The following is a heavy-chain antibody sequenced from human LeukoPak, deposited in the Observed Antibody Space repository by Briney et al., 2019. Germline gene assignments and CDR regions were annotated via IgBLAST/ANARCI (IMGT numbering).Heavy chain of an antibody. CDR1: GFTFSTYF. J-gene: IGHJ3*02. CDR3: ARERQDTILHSGAFDI. V-gene: IGHV3-30-3*01. CDR2: IASDGNHT. D-gene: IGHD2-21*01. Sequence: GRSLTLSCAASGFTFSTYFMHCLRQAPGKGLEWVADIASDGNHTFYVESVKGRLTISRDNSKNTLYLQMNSLRAEDTAVYFCARERQDTILHSGAFDIWGQGTMVTVSS.